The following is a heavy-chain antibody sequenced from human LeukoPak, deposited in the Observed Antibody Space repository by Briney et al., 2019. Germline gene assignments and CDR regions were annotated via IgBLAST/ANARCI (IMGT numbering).Heavy chain of an antibody. D-gene: IGHD2-2*02. CDR1: GDRFTSYW. CDR3: AIGGDSTTSCYRCFNY. CDR2: IYPHDSDT. J-gene: IGHJ4*02. V-gene: IGHV5-51*01. Sequence: AESLQIPCNGSGDRFTSYWIGRVRQMAPKGLEWRGIIYPHDSDTRYSLSFQSQVTISADKSISTAYLQWSSLKASDTAMYYCAIGGDSTTSCYRCFNYWGQGTLVTVSS.